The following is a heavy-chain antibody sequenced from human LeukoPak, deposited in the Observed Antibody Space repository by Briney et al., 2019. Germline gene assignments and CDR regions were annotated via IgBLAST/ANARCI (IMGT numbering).Heavy chain of an antibody. Sequence: PGRSLRLSCAASGFTISSYGMHWVRQAPGKGLEWVAIISNDGSNKYYADSVKGRFTISRDNSKNTLYLQMNSLRAEDTAVYYCAKTYGSSWHDFDPWGQGTLVTVSS. D-gene: IGHD6-13*01. V-gene: IGHV3-30*18. CDR1: GFTISSYG. CDR2: ISNDGSNK. J-gene: IGHJ5*02. CDR3: AKTYGSSWHDFDP.